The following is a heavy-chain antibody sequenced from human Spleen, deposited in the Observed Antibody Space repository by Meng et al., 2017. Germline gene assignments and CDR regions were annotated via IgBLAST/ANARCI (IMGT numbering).Heavy chain of an antibody. Sequence: GESLKISCAASGFTFSSYEMNWVRQAPGKGLEWGSYISSSGSTIYYADSVKGRFTISRDNAKNSLYLQMNSLRAEDTALYYCARADYYASSGPPYYFDYWGQGTLVTVSS. CDR3: ARADYYASSGPPYYFDY. V-gene: IGHV3-48*03. CDR2: ISSSGSTI. J-gene: IGHJ4*02. CDR1: GFTFSSYE. D-gene: IGHD3-22*01.